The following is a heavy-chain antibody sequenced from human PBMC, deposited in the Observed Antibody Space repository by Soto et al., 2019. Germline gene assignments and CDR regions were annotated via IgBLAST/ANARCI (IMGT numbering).Heavy chain of an antibody. Sequence: PGGSLRLSCAASGFTFRSFTMNWVRQAPGKGLEWVSTISSNSAYIYYTDALRGRFTISRDNAKNSLHLQMNSLRAEDTAVYYCTRDASRDSSARGWFDPWGPGTVVTVYS. CDR3: TRDASRDSSARGWFDP. J-gene: IGHJ5*02. CDR1: GFTFRSFT. D-gene: IGHD6-13*01. V-gene: IGHV3-21*01. CDR2: ISSNSAYI.